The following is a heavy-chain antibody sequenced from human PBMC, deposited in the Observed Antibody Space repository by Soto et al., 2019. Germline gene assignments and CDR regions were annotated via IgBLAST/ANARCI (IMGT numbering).Heavy chain of an antibody. D-gene: IGHD2-2*01. J-gene: IGHJ5*02. CDR2: ISSSGSTI. V-gene: IGHV3-11*01. Sequence: GGSLRLSCAASGFTFSDYYMSWIRQAPGKGLEWVSYISSSGSTIYYADSVKGRFTISRDNAKNSLYLQMNSLRAEDTAVYYCARRGKYCSSPSCYRLFAPWGQGTLVTVPS. CDR1: GFTFSDYY. CDR3: ARRGKYCSSPSCYRLFAP.